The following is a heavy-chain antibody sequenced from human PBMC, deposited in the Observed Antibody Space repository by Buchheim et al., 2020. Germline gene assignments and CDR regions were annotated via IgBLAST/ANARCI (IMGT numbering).Heavy chain of an antibody. CDR1: GFTFSGSW. CDR2: IKQDGSEK. CDR3: GNGSNWFDP. V-gene: IGHV3-7*01. Sequence: EVHLVESGGGLVQPGGSLRLSCAASGFTFSGSWMNWVRQAPGKGLEWVANIKQDGSEKYYVDSVKGRFSISRDNAKNSLYLQMNSLRAGDTAVYYCGNGSNWFDPWGQGTL. J-gene: IGHJ5*02.